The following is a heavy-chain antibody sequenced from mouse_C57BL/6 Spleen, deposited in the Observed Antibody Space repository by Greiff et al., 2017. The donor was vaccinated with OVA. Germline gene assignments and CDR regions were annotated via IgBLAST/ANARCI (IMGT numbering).Heavy chain of an antibody. CDR3: ASYDYDVYYFDY. J-gene: IGHJ2*01. Sequence: EVKLMESEGGLVQPGSSMKLSCTASGFTFSDYYMAWVRQVPEKGLEWVANINYDGSSTYYLDSLKSRFIISRDNAKNILYLQMSSLKSEDTATYYCASYDYDVYYFDYWGQCTTLTVSS. V-gene: IGHV5-16*01. CDR1: GFTFSDYY. D-gene: IGHD2-4*01. CDR2: INYDGSST.